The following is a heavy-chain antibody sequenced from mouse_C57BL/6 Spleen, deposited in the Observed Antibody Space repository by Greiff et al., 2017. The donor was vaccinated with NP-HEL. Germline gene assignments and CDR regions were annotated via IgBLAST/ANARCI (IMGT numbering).Heavy chain of an antibody. D-gene: IGHD2-1*01. CDR3: AREDGIYCGNPRYFDV. J-gene: IGHJ1*03. Sequence: VQLQQPGAELVKPGASVKLSCKASGYTFTSYWMHWVKQRPGQGLEWIGMIHPNSGSTNYNEKFKSKATLTVDKSSSTAYMQLSSLTSEDSAVYYCAREDGIYCGNPRYFDVWGTGTTVTVSS. CDR2: IHPNSGST. CDR1: GYTFTSYW. V-gene: IGHV1-64*01.